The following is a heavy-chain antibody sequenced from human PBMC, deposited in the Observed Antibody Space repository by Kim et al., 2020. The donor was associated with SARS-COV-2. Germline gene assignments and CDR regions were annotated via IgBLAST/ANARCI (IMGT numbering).Heavy chain of an antibody. Sequence: GSLRLSCAASGFTFSDYYMSWIRQAPGKGLEWVSYISSSGSTIYYADSVKGRFTISRDNAKNSLYLQMNSLRAEDTAVYYCARRGTYYDILTGYYLGGVDYWGQGTLVTVSS. CDR3: ARRGTYYDILTGYYLGGVDY. CDR1: GFTFSDYY. D-gene: IGHD3-9*01. J-gene: IGHJ4*02. V-gene: IGHV3-11*04. CDR2: ISSSGSTI.